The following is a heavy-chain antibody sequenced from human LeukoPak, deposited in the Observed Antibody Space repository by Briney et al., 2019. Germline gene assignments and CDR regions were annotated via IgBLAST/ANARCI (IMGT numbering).Heavy chain of an antibody. CDR2: IYYSGST. J-gene: IGHJ4*02. Sequence: SGTLSLTRTVSGGSISSYYWSWIRQPPGKGLEWIGYIYYSGSTNYNPSLKSRVTMSVDTSKNQFSLKLNSVTAADTAVYYCTKTRSGWMYFFDYWGQGSLVTVSS. V-gene: IGHV4-59*01. D-gene: IGHD6-19*01. CDR1: GGSISSYY. CDR3: TKTRSGWMYFFDY.